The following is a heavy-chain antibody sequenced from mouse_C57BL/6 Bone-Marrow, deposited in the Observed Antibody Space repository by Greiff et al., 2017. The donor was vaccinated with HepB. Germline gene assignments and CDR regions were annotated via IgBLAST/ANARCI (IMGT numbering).Heavy chain of an antibody. Sequence: EVKLMESGGGLVQPGGSMKLSCAASGFTFTDAWMDWVRQSPEKGLEWVAEIRNKANNHATYYAESVKGRFTISRDDSKSCVYLQMSCLSAEDSGFYYCTKRVYGSLYAMDYWGQGTSVTVSS. CDR1: GFTFTDAW. CDR3: TKRVYGSLYAMDY. D-gene: IGHD1-1*01. J-gene: IGHJ4*01. CDR2: IRNKANNHAT. V-gene: IGHV6-6*01.